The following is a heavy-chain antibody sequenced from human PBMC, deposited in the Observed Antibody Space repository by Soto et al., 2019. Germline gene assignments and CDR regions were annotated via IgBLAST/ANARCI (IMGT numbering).Heavy chain of an antibody. J-gene: IGHJ5*02. V-gene: IGHV1-69*06. Sequence: SVKVSCKASGGTFSSYAISWVRQAPGQGLEWMGGIIPIFGTANYAQKFQGRVTITADKSTSTAYMELSSLRSEDTAVYYCACLIAVAGTLSNWFDPWGQGTLVTVSS. CDR3: ACLIAVAGTLSNWFDP. CDR1: GGTFSSYA. CDR2: IIPIFGTA. D-gene: IGHD6-19*01.